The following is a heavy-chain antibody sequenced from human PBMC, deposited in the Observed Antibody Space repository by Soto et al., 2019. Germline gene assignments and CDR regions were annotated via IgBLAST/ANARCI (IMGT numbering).Heavy chain of an antibody. J-gene: IGHJ3*02. V-gene: IGHV1-69*06. Sequence: SVKVSCKASGGTFSTYAINWVRQAPGQGLEWMGGIIPIFGTANYAHKFQGRVTITADKSTSTAYMELNSLRSEDTAVYYCARDRVREYCSTSSYGSLAFDIWGQGTMVTVSS. D-gene: IGHD6-6*01. CDR1: GGTFSTYA. CDR3: ARDRVREYCSTSSYGSLAFDI. CDR2: IIPIFGTA.